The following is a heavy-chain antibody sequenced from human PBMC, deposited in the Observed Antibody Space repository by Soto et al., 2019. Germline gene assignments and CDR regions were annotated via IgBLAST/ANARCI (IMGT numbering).Heavy chain of an antibody. CDR3: ANLGGYYDSSGYYYSY. J-gene: IGHJ4*02. CDR1: GFTFSSYA. CDR2: ISGSGGST. Sequence: PGGSLKISCAASGFTFSSYAMSWVRQAPGKGLEWVSAISGSGGSTYYADSVKGRFTISRDNSKNTLYLQMNSLRAEDTAVYYCANLGGYYDSSGYYYSYWGQGTLVTVSS. D-gene: IGHD3-22*01. V-gene: IGHV3-23*01.